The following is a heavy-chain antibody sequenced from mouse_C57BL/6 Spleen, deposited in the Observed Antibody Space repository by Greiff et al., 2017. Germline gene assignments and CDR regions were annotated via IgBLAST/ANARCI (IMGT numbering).Heavy chain of an antibody. CDR1: GFTFSSYA. V-gene: IGHV5-9-1*02. D-gene: IGHD1-1*01. CDR3: TRDHGSSYVGFDY. J-gene: IGHJ2*01. Sequence: EVKLMESGEGLVKPGGSLKLSCAASGFTFSSYAMSWVRQTPEKRLEWVAYISSGGDYIYYADTVKGRFTISRDNARNTLYLQMSSLKSEDTAMYYCTRDHGSSYVGFDYWGQGTTLTVSS. CDR2: ISSGGDYI.